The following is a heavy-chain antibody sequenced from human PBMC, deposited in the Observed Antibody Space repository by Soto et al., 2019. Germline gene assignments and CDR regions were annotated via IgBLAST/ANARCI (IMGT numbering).Heavy chain of an antibody. CDR2: IIPIFGTA. V-gene: IGHV1-69*01. Sequence: QVQLVQSGAEVKKPGSSVKVSCKASGGTFSSYAISWVRQAPGQGLEWMGGIIPIFGTANYAQKFQGRVTITAEESTSTAYMELSRLRSEDTAVYYCARGSKRITMVRGVITHYYGMDVWGQGTTVTVSS. J-gene: IGHJ6*02. D-gene: IGHD3-10*01. CDR1: GGTFSSYA. CDR3: ARGSKRITMVRGVITHYYGMDV.